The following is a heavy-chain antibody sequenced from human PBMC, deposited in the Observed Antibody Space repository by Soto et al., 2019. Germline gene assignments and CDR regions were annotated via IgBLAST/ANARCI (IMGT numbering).Heavy chain of an antibody. CDR3: ARQRPSITMVRGVTGPYYYGMDV. J-gene: IGHJ6*02. D-gene: IGHD3-10*01. CDR2: IYPGDSDT. Sequence: GESLKISXKGSGYSFTSYWIGWVRQMPGKGLEWMGIIYPGDSDTRYSPSFQGQVTISADKSISTAYLQWSSLKASDTAMYYCARQRPSITMVRGVTGPYYYGMDVWGQGTTVTVSS. V-gene: IGHV5-51*01. CDR1: GYSFTSYW.